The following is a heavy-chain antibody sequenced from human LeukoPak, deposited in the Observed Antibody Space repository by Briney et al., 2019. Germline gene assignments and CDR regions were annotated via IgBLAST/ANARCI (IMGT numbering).Heavy chain of an antibody. CDR3: ARSGAVAEFDY. V-gene: IGHV4-59*01. J-gene: IGHJ4*02. Sequence: PSETLSLTCNVSGGSIRGYYWSWIRQPPGKGLEWIGYIYSSGSTNYNPSLKSRVTMSVDTSKNQFSLRLSSVTAADTAVYYCARSGAVAEFDYWGQGTLVTVSS. D-gene: IGHD6-19*01. CDR1: GGSIRGYY. CDR2: IYSSGST.